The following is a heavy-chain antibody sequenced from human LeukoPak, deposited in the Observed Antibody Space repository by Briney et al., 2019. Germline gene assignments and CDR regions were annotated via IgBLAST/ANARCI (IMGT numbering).Heavy chain of an antibody. CDR3: ARLTQYSSGWPYYFDY. CDR1: GGSISSYN. Sequence: PSETLSLTCTVSGGSISSYNWSWIRQPPGKGLEWIGYIYYSGSTNYNPSLKSRVTISVDTSKNQFSLKLSSVTAADTAVYYCARLTQYSSGWPYYFDYWGQGTLVTVSS. D-gene: IGHD6-19*01. V-gene: IGHV4-59*08. CDR2: IYYSGST. J-gene: IGHJ4*02.